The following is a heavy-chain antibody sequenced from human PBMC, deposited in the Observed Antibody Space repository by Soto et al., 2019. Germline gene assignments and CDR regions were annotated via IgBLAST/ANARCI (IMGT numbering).Heavy chain of an antibody. Sequence: QITLKESGPTLVKPTQTLTLTCTFSGLSLSTTGLGVGWIRQPPGKALEWLALIYWDDAKRYSPSLKSRLTITKDTSKNQVVLTMINMDPVDTVTYYCVQRLCGGYFLQSYLSHSYYVLEACGQGTTVTVSS. CDR1: GLSLSTTGLG. J-gene: IGHJ6*02. D-gene: IGHD2-21*02. CDR2: IYWDDAK. V-gene: IGHV2-5*02. CDR3: VQRLCGGYFLQSYLSHSYYVLEA.